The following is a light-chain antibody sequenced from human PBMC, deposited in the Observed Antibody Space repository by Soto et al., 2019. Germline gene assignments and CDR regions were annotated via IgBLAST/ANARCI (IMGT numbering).Light chain of an antibody. V-gene: IGKV1-39*01. Sequence: DIEMTQSPSSLSASLGDRVTITCRASQSISSYLNWYQHKPGKAPKLLIYAASSLQSGVPSRFSGSGSGTDFTLTISSLQPEDFATYYCQQSYSTPRTFGQGTKVDIK. CDR3: QQSYSTPRT. CDR2: AAS. CDR1: QSISSY. J-gene: IGKJ1*01.